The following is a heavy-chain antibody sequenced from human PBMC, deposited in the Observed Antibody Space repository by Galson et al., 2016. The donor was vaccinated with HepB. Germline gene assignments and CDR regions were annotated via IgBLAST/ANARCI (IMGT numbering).Heavy chain of an antibody. CDR3: ARERVETTPQIVNYGMDV. V-gene: IGHV4-59*01. CDR2: IHHSGST. Sequence: ETLSLTCTVSGGSISNCCWSWIRQPPGKGLEWIGYIHHSGSTKYTTSLKSRVTISVDTSKSQFSLNLNSVTAADTAVYDWARERVETTPQIVNYGMDVWGQGTAVTVSS. J-gene: IGHJ6*02. CDR1: GGSISNCC. D-gene: IGHD4-23*01.